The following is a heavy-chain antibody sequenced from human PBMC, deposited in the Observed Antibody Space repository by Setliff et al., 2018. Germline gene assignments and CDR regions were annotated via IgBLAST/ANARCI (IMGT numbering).Heavy chain of an antibody. D-gene: IGHD3-10*01. J-gene: IGHJ6*03. CDR3: ARSHYYASGNSHYYYMDV. V-gene: IGHV4-59*08. CDR1: GGSISSDY. CDR2: FYHSASS. Sequence: KPSETLSLTCNVSGGSISSDYWSWIRQPPGKALEWIGYFYHSASSNYNPSLKGRVTMSADTSENQLYLSLTSVSVADTAMYYCARSHYYASGNSHYYYMDVWGKGTEVTVSS.